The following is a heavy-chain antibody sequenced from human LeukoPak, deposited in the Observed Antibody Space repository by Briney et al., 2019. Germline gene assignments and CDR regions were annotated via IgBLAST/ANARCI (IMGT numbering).Heavy chain of an antibody. CDR2: FGASGNT. V-gene: IGHV3-23*01. J-gene: IGHJ4*02. CDR1: GVTLSNYG. CDR3: AKINTGRWTEY. D-gene: IGHD1-26*01. Sequence: GGSLRLSCAPSGVTLSNYGMTWGRQAPGKGLEWVSTFGASGNTYYADSVKGRVTISRDNFKNTLYLQMNSLRAEATAEYYCAKINTGRWTEYWGQGTLVTVSS.